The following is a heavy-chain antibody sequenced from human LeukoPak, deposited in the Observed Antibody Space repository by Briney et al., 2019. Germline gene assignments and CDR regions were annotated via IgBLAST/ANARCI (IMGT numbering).Heavy chain of an antibody. J-gene: IGHJ4*02. V-gene: IGHV3-30-3*01. D-gene: IGHD6-19*01. Sequence: GGSLRLSCAASGFTFSSYAMHWVRQAPGKGLEWVAVISYDGSNKYYADSVKGRFTISRDNSKNTLYLQMNSLRAEDTAVYYCARDPPGTVAFPSSLPLPLPDYWGQGTLVTVSS. CDR1: GFTFSSYA. CDR3: ARDPPGTVAFPSSLPLPLPDY. CDR2: ISYDGSNK.